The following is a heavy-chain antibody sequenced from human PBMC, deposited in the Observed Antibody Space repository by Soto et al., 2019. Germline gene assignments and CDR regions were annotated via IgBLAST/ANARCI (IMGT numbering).Heavy chain of an antibody. CDR2: ISGTGSRT. Sequence: EVQVLESGGGLVQPGGSLRLSCAASGFSFGDYAMSWVHQAPGKGLERVSGISGTGSRTSYADSVRGRFTISRDNVNNTLSLQMDSLRAEDTAVYYCARGGRYTYGYGDYSYGMDVWGQGTTVTVSS. CDR3: ARGGRYTYGYGDYSYGMDV. J-gene: IGHJ6*02. CDR1: GFSFGDYA. V-gene: IGHV3-23*01. D-gene: IGHD5-18*01.